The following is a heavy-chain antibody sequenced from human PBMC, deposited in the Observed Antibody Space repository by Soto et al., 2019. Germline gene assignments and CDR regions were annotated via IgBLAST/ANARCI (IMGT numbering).Heavy chain of an antibody. J-gene: IGHJ6*02. CDR2: ISWDGGST. CDR1: GFTFDDYT. Sequence: GGSLRLSCAASGFTFDDYTMHWVRQAPGKGLEWVSLISWDGGSTYYADSVKGRFTISRDNSKNSLYLQMNSLRTEDTALYYCAKDIMHFWSGPPIYGMDVWGQGTTVTVSS. D-gene: IGHD3-3*02. CDR3: AKDIMHFWSGPPIYGMDV. V-gene: IGHV3-43*01.